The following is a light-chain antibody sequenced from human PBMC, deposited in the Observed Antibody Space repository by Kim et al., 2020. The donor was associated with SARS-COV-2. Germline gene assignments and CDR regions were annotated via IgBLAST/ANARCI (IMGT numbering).Light chain of an antibody. CDR1: NIGSKG. V-gene: IGLV3-21*03. Sequence: SYELTQPPSVSVAQGKTATITCEGNNIGSKGVHWYQQKPGRAPVLVVHDDTDRPSGIPERFSGSNSGNTATLTIVRAEVGDEADYFCQVWDDASLVFGGGTQLTVL. CDR3: QVWDDASLV. CDR2: DDT. J-gene: IGLJ2*01.